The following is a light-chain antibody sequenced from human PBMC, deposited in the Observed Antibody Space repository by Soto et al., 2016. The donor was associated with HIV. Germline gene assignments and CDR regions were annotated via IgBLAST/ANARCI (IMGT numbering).Light chain of an antibody. V-gene: IGLV3-1*01. CDR2: QDT. J-gene: IGLJ2*01. CDR3: QAWDISTVV. CDR1: KLGDKY. Sequence: SYELTQPPSVSVSPGQTASITCSGDKLGDKYACWYQQKPGQSPVLVIYQDTKRPSGIPERFSGSNSGNTATLTISGTQAMDEADYYCQAWDISTVVLGGGTKLTVL.